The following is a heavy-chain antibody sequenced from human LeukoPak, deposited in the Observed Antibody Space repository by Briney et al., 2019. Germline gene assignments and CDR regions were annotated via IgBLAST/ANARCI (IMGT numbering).Heavy chain of an antibody. CDR1: GGSFSGYY. Sequence: SETLSLTCAVYGGSFSGYYWSWIRQPPGKGLEWIGEINHSGSTNYNPSLKSRVTISVDTSKNQFSLKLSSVTAADTAVYYCARESAVAGRSYWGQGTLVTVSS. D-gene: IGHD6-19*01. CDR3: ARESAVAGRSY. J-gene: IGHJ4*02. CDR2: INHSGST. V-gene: IGHV4-34*01.